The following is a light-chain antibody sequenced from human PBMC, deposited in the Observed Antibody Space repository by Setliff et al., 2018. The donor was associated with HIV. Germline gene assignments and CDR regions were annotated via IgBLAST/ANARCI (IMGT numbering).Light chain of an antibody. J-gene: IGLJ1*01. CDR2: DVS. CDR3: SSYTSTPLYV. Sequence: QSALTQPASVSGSPGQSITISCTGTSSDVGGYNYVSWYQQHPGKAPKLMIYDVSNRPSGVSNRFSGSKSGNTASLTISGLQAEDEADYYCSSYTSTPLYVFGTGTKV. CDR1: SSDVGGYNY. V-gene: IGLV2-14*03.